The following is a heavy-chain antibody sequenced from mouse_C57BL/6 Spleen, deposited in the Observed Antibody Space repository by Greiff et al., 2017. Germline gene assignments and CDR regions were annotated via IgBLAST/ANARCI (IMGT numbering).Heavy chain of an antibody. CDR3: ARSAQATWGGFAY. V-gene: IGHV1-64*01. J-gene: IGHJ3*01. CDR2: IHPNSGST. CDR1: GYTFTSYW. D-gene: IGHD3-2*02. Sequence: QVQLQQSGAELVKPGASVKLSCKASGYTFTSYWMHWVKQRPGQGLEWIGMIHPNSGSTNYNEKFKSKATLTVDKSSSTAYMQLSSLTSEDSAVYYCARSAQATWGGFAYWGQGTLVTVSA.